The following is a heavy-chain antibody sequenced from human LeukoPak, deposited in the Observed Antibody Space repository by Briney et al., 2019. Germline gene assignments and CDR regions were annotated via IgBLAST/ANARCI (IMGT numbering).Heavy chain of an antibody. Sequence: GESLKISCKGSGYNFTNYWISWVRQMPGKGLEWMGIVYPADSDTTYNPSFQGQVTISVDKSISTAYLQWSSLKASDTAMYYCARHVTGMTTAATVWGQGTLVTVSS. CDR1: GYNFTNYW. J-gene: IGHJ4*02. V-gene: IGHV5-51*01. CDR3: ARHVTGMTTAATV. D-gene: IGHD2-15*01. CDR2: VYPADSDT.